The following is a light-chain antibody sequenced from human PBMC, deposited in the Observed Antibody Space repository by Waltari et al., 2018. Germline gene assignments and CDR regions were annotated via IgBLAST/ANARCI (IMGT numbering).Light chain of an antibody. J-gene: IGKJ5*01. CDR3: QQRSNWPPVT. Sequence: EIVLTQSPATLSLSPGERATLSCKASQGVSTSLTWYQQKPGQAPRLLIFDASNRATGIPARFSGSGSGTDFTLTINILEPEDFAVYYCQQRSNWPPVTFGQGTRLEIK. CDR1: QGVSTS. CDR2: DAS. V-gene: IGKV3-11*01.